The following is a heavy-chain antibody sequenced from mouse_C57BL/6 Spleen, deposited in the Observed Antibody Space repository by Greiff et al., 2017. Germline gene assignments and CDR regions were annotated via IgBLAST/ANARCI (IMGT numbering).Heavy chain of an antibody. CDR2: INSDGGST. Sequence: EVKLVESGGGLVQPGESLKLSCESNEYEFPSHDMSWVRTTPEKRLELVAAINSDGGSTYYPDTMARRFIISRANTKKTLYLQMSSLRSEDTALYYCARQGLSYWYFDVWGTGTTVTVSS. D-gene: IGHD3-3*01. J-gene: IGHJ1*03. CDR3: ARQGLSYWYFDV. CDR1: EYEFPSHD. V-gene: IGHV5-2*01.